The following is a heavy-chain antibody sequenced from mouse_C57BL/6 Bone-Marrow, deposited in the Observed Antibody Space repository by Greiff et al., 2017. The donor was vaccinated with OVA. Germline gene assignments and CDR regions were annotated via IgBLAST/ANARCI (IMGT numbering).Heavy chain of an antibody. CDR1: GFTFSSYA. J-gene: IGHJ4*01. CDR2: ISSGGDYI. D-gene: IGHD2-1*01. CDR3: TRDRDGNRLRFYAMDY. V-gene: IGHV5-9-1*02. Sequence: EVKLVESGEGLVKPGGSLKLSCAASGFTFSSYAMSWVRQTPEKRLEWVAYISSGGDYIYYADTVKGRFTISRDNARNTLYLQMSSLKSEDTAMYYCTRDRDGNRLRFYAMDYWGQGTSVTVSS.